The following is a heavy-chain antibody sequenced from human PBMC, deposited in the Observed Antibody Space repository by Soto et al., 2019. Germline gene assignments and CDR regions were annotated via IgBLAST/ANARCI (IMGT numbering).Heavy chain of an antibody. CDR3: ASKARTLRSYYYGMDV. CDR2: IIPIFGTA. V-gene: IGHV1-69*13. Sequence: ASVKVSCKASGGTFSSYAISWVRQAPGQGLEWMGGIIPIFGTANYAQKFQGRVTITADESTSTAYMELSSLRSEDTAVYYCASKARTLRSYYYGMDVWGQGTTVTVSS. D-gene: IGHD3-16*01. CDR1: GGTFSSYA. J-gene: IGHJ6*02.